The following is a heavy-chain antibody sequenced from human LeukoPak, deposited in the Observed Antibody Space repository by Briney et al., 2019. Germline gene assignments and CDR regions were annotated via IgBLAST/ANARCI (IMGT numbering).Heavy chain of an antibody. J-gene: IGHJ4*02. CDR2: INTDGTTI. V-gene: IGHV3-74*01. D-gene: IGHD2-2*03. CDR1: GFTFSNYW. CDR3: ARGPPGYRVGDY. Sequence: PGGSLRLSCATSGFTFSNYWVHWVRQAPGKGLVWVSDINTDGTTIHYADSVRGQFTISRDNAKSTVFLQMNSLRVEDTAVYYCARGPPGYRVGDYWGPGTLVTVSS.